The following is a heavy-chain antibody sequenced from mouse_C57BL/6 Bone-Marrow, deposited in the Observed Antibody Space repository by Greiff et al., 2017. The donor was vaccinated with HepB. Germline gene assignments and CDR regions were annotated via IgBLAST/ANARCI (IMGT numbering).Heavy chain of an antibody. CDR1: GYTFTSYW. J-gene: IGHJ2*01. Sequence: VQLQQPGAELVKPGASVKLSCKASGYTFTSYWVHWVKLRPGQGLEWIGMIHPNSGSTNYNEKFKSKATLTVDKSASTVYMQLIRLTSEDSAVFYCARSVHDYEGGYWGQGTTLTVSS. CDR3: ARSVHDYEGGY. V-gene: IGHV1-64*01. D-gene: IGHD2-4*01. CDR2: IHPNSGST.